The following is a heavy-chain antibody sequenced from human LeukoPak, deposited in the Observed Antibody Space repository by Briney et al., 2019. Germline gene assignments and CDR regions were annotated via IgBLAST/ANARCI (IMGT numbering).Heavy chain of an antibody. CDR1: GFTFSSHA. CDR3: AKDAVWYGSGSYPLFDP. J-gene: IGHJ5*02. D-gene: IGHD3-10*01. Sequence: GGSLRLSCAASGFTFSSHAMSWVRQAPGKGLEWVSAISGSGGSTYYADSVKGRFTISRDNSKNTLYLQMNSLRAEDTAVYYCAKDAVWYGSGSYPLFDPWGQGTLVTVSS. V-gene: IGHV3-23*01. CDR2: ISGSGGST.